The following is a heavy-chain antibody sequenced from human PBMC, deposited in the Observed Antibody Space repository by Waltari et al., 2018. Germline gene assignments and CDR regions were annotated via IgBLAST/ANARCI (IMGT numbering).Heavy chain of an antibody. CDR3: ARGGGYSYGWKGGLGPP. Sequence: QLQLPESGPGLVTPSETLSLTCTVSGCSIRSSSYYWGWIRQPPGKGLEWSVSYYYSGSTYYNPSLKSRVTISVDTSKNQCSLKLSSGTGADTAVYYCARGGGYSYGWKGGLGPPWGQGTLVTVSS. J-gene: IGHJ5*02. D-gene: IGHD5-18*01. V-gene: IGHV4-39*07. CDR2: YYYSGST. CDR1: GCSIRSSSYY.